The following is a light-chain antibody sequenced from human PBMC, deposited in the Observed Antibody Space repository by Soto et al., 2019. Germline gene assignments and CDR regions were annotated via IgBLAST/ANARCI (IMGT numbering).Light chain of an antibody. CDR2: GAS. CDR1: QSVSSS. CDR3: QQYNNWWT. Sequence: EIVLTQSPGTLSLSPGERATLSCRASQSVSSSLAWYQQKPGQAPRLLIYGASTRATGVPARFSGSGSGTEFTLTISSLQSEDFAVYYCQQYNNWWTFGQGTKVDSK. J-gene: IGKJ1*01. V-gene: IGKV3-15*01.